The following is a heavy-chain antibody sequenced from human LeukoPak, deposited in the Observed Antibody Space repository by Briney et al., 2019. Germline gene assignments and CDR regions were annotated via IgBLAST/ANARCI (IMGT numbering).Heavy chain of an antibody. CDR3: ARVASSSWGAFDT. D-gene: IGHD6-13*01. V-gene: IGHV3-30-3*01. J-gene: IGHJ3*02. CDR1: GFTFSSYA. Sequence: GRSLRLSCAASGFTFSSYAMHWVRQAPGKGLEWVAVISYDGSNKYYADSVKGRFTISRDNSKNTLYLQMNSLRAEDTAVYYCARVASSSWGAFDTWGQGTMVTVSS. CDR2: ISYDGSNK.